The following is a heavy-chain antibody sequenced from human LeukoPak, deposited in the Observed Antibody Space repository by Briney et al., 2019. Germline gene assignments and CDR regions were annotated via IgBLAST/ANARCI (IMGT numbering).Heavy chain of an antibody. Sequence: PGGSLRLSCAASGFTFSSYAMSWVRQAPGKGLEWVSAISGSGGSTYYADSVKGRFTISRDNSKNTLYLQMNSLRADDTALYYCAKAAQYSDFWSGYQGVHYYYYMDVWGKGTTVTVSS. CDR2: ISGSGGST. D-gene: IGHD3-3*01. J-gene: IGHJ6*03. CDR1: GFTFSSYA. CDR3: AKAAQYSDFWSGYQGVHYYYYMDV. V-gene: IGHV3-23*01.